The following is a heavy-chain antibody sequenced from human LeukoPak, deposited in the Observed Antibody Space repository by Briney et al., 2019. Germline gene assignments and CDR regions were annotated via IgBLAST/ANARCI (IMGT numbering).Heavy chain of an antibody. Sequence: SETLSLTCAVYGGSFSGYYWSWIRQPPGKGLEWIGEINHSGSTNYNPSLKSRVTISVDTSKNQFSLKLSSVTAADTAVYYCARASNWAFDCWGQGTLVTVSS. J-gene: IGHJ4*02. V-gene: IGHV4-34*01. CDR3: ARASNWAFDC. CDR1: GGSFSGYY. D-gene: IGHD1-1*01. CDR2: INHSGST.